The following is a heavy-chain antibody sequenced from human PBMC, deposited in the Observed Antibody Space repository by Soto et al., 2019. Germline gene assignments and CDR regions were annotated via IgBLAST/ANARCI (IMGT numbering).Heavy chain of an antibody. CDR2: ISAYNGNT. CDR3: ARDSTYGDYGYWYFDL. D-gene: IGHD4-17*01. J-gene: IGHJ2*01. Sequence: ASVKVSCKASGYTFTSYGISWVRQAPGRGLEWMGWISAYNGNTNYAQKLQGRVTMTTDTSTTTAYMELRSLRSDDTAVYYCARDSTYGDYGYWYFDLWGRGTLVTVSS. V-gene: IGHV1-18*01. CDR1: GYTFTSYG.